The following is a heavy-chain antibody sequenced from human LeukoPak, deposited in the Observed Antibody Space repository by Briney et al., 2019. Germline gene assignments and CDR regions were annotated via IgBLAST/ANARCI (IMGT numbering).Heavy chain of an antibody. CDR1: GFTFSDYW. Sequence: GGSLRLSCVVSGFTFSDYWMSWVRQAPGKRLEWVANIKQDESEKYYVESVKGRFTISRDNARNSLYLHMNSLRAEDTALYYCARDGTAAGLYFDLWGQGTLVTVSS. D-gene: IGHD6-13*01. V-gene: IGHV3-7*01. CDR2: IKQDESEK. J-gene: IGHJ4*01. CDR3: ARDGTAAGLYFDL.